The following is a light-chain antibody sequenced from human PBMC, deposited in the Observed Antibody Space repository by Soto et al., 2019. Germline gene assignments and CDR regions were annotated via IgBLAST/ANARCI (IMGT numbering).Light chain of an antibody. Sequence: EILMTQSPATLSVSPGERATLSCRASQSISNNLAWYQQKPGQAPRVLIYGASTRATGIPARFSGSGSGTEFTLTISSLQSEDFAFYYCQQYNDWPPRDIFGGGTKVEIK. J-gene: IGKJ4*01. CDR1: QSISNN. CDR3: QQYNDWPPRDI. V-gene: IGKV3-15*01. CDR2: GAS.